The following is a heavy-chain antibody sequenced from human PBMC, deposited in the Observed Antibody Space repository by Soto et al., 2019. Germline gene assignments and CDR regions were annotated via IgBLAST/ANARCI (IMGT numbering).Heavy chain of an antibody. CDR2: IDPSDSYT. Sequence: GESLKISCKGSGYSFTSYWISWVRQMPGKGLEWMGRIDPSDSYTNYSPSFQGHVTISADKSISTAYLQWSSLKASDTAMYYCARPYCSSTSCYSYYYYGMDVWGQGTTVTVS. V-gene: IGHV5-10-1*01. CDR3: ARPYCSSTSCYSYYYYGMDV. CDR1: GYSFTSYW. D-gene: IGHD2-2*01. J-gene: IGHJ6*02.